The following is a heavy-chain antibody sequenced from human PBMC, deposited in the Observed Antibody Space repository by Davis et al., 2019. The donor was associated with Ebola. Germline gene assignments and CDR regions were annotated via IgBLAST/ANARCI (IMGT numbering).Heavy chain of an antibody. CDR1: GFTLSGYD. CDR2: IWDDGSNK. V-gene: IGHV3-33*01. CDR3: ATTPQYSSGQNKPFDY. D-gene: IGHD6-19*01. J-gene: IGHJ4*02. Sequence: GGSLRLSCAASGFTLSGYDMNWVRQAPGKGLQWVAVIWDDGSNKYYADSVKGRFTISRDNSKNMLYLQMNSLRAEDTAVYYCATTPQYSSGQNKPFDYWGQGTLVTVSS.